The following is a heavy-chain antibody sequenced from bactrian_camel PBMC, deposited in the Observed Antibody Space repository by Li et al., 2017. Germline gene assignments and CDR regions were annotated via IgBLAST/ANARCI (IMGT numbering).Heavy chain of an antibody. V-gene: IGHV3S53*01. Sequence: HVQLVESGGGSVQAGGSLRLSCAASAYLYSTDCMGWFRQAPGKEREGVATISTAARATLYDDSVKGRFTISRDNAKNTVTLEMKDLKPEDTGMYYCAACLETIRTMTLNPAGFEPWGRGTQVTVS. CDR3: AACLETIRTMTLNPAGFEP. CDR1: AYLYSTDC. CDR2: ISTAARAT. D-gene: IGHD4*01. J-gene: IGHJ6*01.